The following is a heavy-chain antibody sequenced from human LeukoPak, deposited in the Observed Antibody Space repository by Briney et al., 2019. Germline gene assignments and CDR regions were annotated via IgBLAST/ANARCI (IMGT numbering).Heavy chain of an antibody. J-gene: IGHJ4*02. CDR2: INPNSGGT. Sequence: ASVKVSFKASGYTFTGYYMHWERQAPGQGLEWMGWINPNSGGTNYAQKFQGRVTMTRDTSISTAYMELSRLRSDDTAVYYCAREKEELGYCSSTRCYGVDYWGQGTLVTVSS. CDR3: AREKEELGYCSSTRCYGVDY. CDR1: GYTFTGYY. V-gene: IGHV1-2*02. D-gene: IGHD2-2*01.